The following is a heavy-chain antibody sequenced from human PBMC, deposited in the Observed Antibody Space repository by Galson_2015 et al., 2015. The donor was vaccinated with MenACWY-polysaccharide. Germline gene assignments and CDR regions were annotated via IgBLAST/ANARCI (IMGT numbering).Heavy chain of an antibody. J-gene: IGHJ6*02. Sequence: CAASGFRINTYYMNWVRQTPGKGLEWVSSISKSGNDMQYTVSVRGRFTISRDIAKNSLFLQMNSLGVEDTAIYYCAKDFHNYGMDVWGHGTTVTVSS. CDR3: AKDFHNYGMDV. CDR1: GFRINTYY. CDR2: ISKSGNDM. V-gene: IGHV3-21*06.